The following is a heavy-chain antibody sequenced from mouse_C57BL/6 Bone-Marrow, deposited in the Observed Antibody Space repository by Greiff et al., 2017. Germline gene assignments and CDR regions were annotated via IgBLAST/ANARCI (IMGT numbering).Heavy chain of an antibody. CDR1: GFTFSSYT. J-gene: IGHJ2*01. V-gene: IGHV5-9*01. CDR2: ISGGGGNT. CDR3: ARHLISYFDY. Sequence: EVKLVESGGGLVKPGGSLKLSCAASGFTFSSYTMSWVRQTPEKRLEWVATISGGGGNTYYPDSVKGRFTISRDNAKNTLYLQMSSLRSEDTALYYCARHLISYFDYWGQGTTLTVSS.